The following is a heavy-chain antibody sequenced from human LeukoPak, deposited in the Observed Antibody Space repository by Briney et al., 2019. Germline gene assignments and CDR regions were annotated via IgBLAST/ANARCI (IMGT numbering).Heavy chain of an antibody. V-gene: IGHV3-30*02. CDR2: IRYDGSNK. D-gene: IGHD6-19*01. J-gene: IGHJ4*02. Sequence: PGGSLRLSCAASGFTFSSYGMHWVRQAPGKGLEWVAFIRYDGSNKYYADSVKGRFTISRDNSKNTLYLQMNSLRAEDTAVYYCAKDRGVAVAGSRFGYWGQGTLVTVSS. CDR1: GFTFSSYG. CDR3: AKDRGVAVAGSRFGY.